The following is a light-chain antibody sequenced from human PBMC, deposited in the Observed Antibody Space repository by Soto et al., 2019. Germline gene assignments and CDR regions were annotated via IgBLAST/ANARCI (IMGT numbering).Light chain of an antibody. V-gene: IGKV1-5*01. J-gene: IGKJ2*01. Sequence: IQLTQSPSTLSASVGDRVTITCRASQILNNWLAWYQQKPGKAPKLLIFDASSLKSGVPSRFSGSGSGTEFTLIISSLQPDDFATYYCQQYSSYSGYTFGQGTKVEMK. CDR1: QILNNW. CDR3: QQYSSYSGYT. CDR2: DAS.